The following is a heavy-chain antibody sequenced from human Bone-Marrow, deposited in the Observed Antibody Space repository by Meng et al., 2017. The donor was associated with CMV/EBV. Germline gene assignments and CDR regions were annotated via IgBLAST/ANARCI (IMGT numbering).Heavy chain of an antibody. J-gene: IGHJ4*02. CDR3: ARVSYSSGRDY. Sequence: LSWAASGFTFSSYAMHWVRQAPGKGLEWVAVISYDGSNKYYADSVKGRFTISRDNSKNTLYPQMNSLRAEDTAVYYCARVSYSSGRDYWGQGTLVTVSS. V-gene: IGHV3-30-3*01. CDR2: ISYDGSNK. D-gene: IGHD6-19*01. CDR1: GFTFSSYA.